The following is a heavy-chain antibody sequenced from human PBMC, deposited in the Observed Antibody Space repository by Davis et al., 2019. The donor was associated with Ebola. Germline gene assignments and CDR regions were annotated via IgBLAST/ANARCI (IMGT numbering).Heavy chain of an antibody. CDR3: VRWKESAFDI. V-gene: IGHV1-2*04. CDR1: GYTFTSYD. D-gene: IGHD4-23*01. Sequence: AASVKVSCKASGYTFTSYDISWVRQAPGQGLEWMGWINPNSGGTNYAQKFQGWVTMTRDTSTSTVYMELSSLRSEDTAVYYCVRWKESAFDIWGQGTMVTVSS. CDR2: INPNSGGT. J-gene: IGHJ3*02.